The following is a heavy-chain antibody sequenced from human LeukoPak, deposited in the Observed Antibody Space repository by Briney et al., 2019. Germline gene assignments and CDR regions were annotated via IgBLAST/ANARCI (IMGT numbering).Heavy chain of an antibody. CDR3: ARLRGYSYGYGDY. CDR1: VFTFSSYS. Sequence: GGPLRLFCGACVFTFSSYSMIWVRQARGKGLEGVSYISSSSNTIDYAGSVKCRFTISRDNAKNSLYLQMVSLRAEDTAVYYCARLRGYSYGYGDYWGKGTRVTVSS. CDR2: ISSSSNTI. D-gene: IGHD5-18*01. J-gene: IGHJ4*02. V-gene: IGHV3-48*04.